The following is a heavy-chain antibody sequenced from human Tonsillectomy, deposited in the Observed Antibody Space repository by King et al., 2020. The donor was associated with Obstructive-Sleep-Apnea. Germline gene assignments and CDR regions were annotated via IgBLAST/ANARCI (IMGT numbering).Heavy chain of an antibody. J-gene: IGHJ5*02. D-gene: IGHD3-10*01. CDR1: GGSISSGDYY. V-gene: IGHV4-31*03. CDR3: ARAPMVRGIIRWFDP. Sequence: QLQESGPGLVKPSQTLSLTCTVSGGSISSGDYYWSWIRQHPGKGLEWIGNIYYSGSTNYKPSLKSRLSISVDTSKNQFSLKLSSVTAADTAVYYCARAPMVRGIIRWFDPWGQGTLVTVSS. CDR2: IYYSGST.